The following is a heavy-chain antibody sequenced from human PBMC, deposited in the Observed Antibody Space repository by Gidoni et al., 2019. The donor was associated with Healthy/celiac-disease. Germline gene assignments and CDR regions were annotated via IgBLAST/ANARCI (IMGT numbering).Heavy chain of an antibody. CDR1: GGSISSGDYY. CDR2: IYYSGST. Sequence: QVQLQESGPGLVKPSQTLSLTCTVSGGSISSGDYYWSWIRQPPGKGLEWIGYIYYSGSTYYNPSLKSRVTISVDTSKNQFSLKLSSVTAADTAVYYCARASPYCSGGSCYSNWFDPWGQGTLVTVSS. D-gene: IGHD2-15*01. J-gene: IGHJ5*02. CDR3: ARASPYCSGGSCYSNWFDP. V-gene: IGHV4-30-4*01.